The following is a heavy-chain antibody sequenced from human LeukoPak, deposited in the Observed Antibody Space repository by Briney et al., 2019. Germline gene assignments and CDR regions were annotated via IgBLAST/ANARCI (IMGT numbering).Heavy chain of an antibody. Sequence: ASVKVSCKASGYTFTSYYMHWVRQAPGQGLEWMGIINPSGGSTSYARKFQGRVTMTRDTSTSTVYMELSSLRSEDTAVYYCARGDSLGATEVDFDYWGQGTLVTVSS. CDR2: INPSGGST. CDR1: GYTFTSYY. D-gene: IGHD1-26*01. J-gene: IGHJ4*02. CDR3: ARGDSLGATEVDFDY. V-gene: IGHV1-46*01.